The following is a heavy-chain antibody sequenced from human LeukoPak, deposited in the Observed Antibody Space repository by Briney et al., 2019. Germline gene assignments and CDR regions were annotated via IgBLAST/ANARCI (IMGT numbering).Heavy chain of an antibody. CDR3: ARELRFLDLYFDY. V-gene: IGHV4-61*02. CDR1: GASISTSSNY. D-gene: IGHD3-3*01. CDR2: IYASGST. J-gene: IGHJ4*02. Sequence: SQTLSLTCTVSGASISTSSNYWSWIRQPAGKGLEWIGRIYASGSTNYNPSLKSRVTISVDTSKSQFSLKLSSMTAADTAVYYCARELRFLDLYFDYWGPGTLVTVSS.